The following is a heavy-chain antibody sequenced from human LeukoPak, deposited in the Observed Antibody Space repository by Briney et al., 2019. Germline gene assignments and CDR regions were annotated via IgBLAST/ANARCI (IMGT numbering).Heavy chain of an antibody. J-gene: IGHJ4*02. Sequence: ECLRLSCAASGFTFSSYAMSWVRQVPGKGLEWVSAISGSGSDTYYADSVKGRFTISRDNFKDTLYLQMNSLRADDTAVYYCTRDYVTPGTTGTTSPLDHWGQGILVTVSS. CDR1: GFTFSSYA. CDR3: TRDYVTPGTTGTTSPLDH. D-gene: IGHD1-7*01. V-gene: IGHV3-23*01. CDR2: ISGSGSDT.